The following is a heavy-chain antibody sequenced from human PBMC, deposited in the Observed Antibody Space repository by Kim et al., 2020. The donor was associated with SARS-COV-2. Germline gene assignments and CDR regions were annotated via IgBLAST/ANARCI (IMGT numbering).Heavy chain of an antibody. CDR1: GFRFGDYA. CDR2: IRTKTYGGTT. CDR3: PRDPVAATNWFDP. J-gene: IGHJ5*02. D-gene: IGHD2-15*01. V-gene: IGHV3-49*03. Sequence: GGSLRLSCSASGFRFGDYAMNWFRPAPGKGLEWVSFIRTKTYGGTTEYAASVRGRFTMSRDDSKSIAYLQMNSLKTDDTAVYYCPRDPVAATNWFDPWGQGTLVTVAS.